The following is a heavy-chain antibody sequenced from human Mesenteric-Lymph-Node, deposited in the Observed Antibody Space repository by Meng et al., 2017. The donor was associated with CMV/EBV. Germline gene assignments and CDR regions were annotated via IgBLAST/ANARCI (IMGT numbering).Heavy chain of an antibody. Sequence: ASVKVSCKASGYTFTGYYMHWVRQATGQGLEWMGWMNPNSGNTGYAQKFQGRVTITRNTSISTAYMELSSLRSEDTAVYYCAIGHDFWSGYYGYWGQGTLVTVSS. CDR1: GYTFTGYY. V-gene: IGHV1-8*03. CDR2: MNPNSGNT. CDR3: AIGHDFWSGYYGY. J-gene: IGHJ4*02. D-gene: IGHD3-3*01.